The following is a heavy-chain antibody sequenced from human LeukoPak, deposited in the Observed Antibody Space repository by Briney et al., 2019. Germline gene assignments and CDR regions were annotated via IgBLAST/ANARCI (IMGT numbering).Heavy chain of an antibody. J-gene: IGHJ6*02. CDR3: ARDSVVIFPLYGMDV. V-gene: IGHV4-38-2*02. D-gene: IGHD3-22*01. CDR1: SYSISSDYY. Sequence: SETLSLTCSVSSYSISSDYYWNWIRQSPGKGLEWIGSIHHSGSTYYNPSLKSRVTISVDTSKNQFSLKLSSVTAADTAVYYCARDSVVIFPLYGMDVWGQGTTVTVSS. CDR2: IHHSGST.